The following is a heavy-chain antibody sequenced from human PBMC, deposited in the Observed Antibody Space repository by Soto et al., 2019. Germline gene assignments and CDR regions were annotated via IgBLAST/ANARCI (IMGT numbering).Heavy chain of an antibody. D-gene: IGHD3-22*01. Sequence: ASVKVSCKASGGTFSSYAISWVRQAPGQGLKWMGGIIPIFGTANYAQKFQGRVTITADESTSTAYMELSSLRSEDTAVYYCARDRREYYDSSGYYFDYWGQGTLVTVSS. J-gene: IGHJ4*02. CDR3: ARDRREYYDSSGYYFDY. CDR2: IIPIFGTA. V-gene: IGHV1-69*13. CDR1: GGTFSSYA.